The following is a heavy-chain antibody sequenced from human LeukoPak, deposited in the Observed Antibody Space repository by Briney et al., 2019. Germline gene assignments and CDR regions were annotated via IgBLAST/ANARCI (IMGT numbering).Heavy chain of an antibody. CDR1: GGSFSGYY. D-gene: IGHD4-17*01. CDR2: INHSGST. V-gene: IGHV4-34*01. Sequence: SETLSLTCAVYGGSFSGYYWSWIRQPPGKGLEWIGEINHSGSTNYNPSLKSRVTISVDTSKNQFSLKLSSVTAADTAVYYCARRGYGDYEGYWGQGNLGSVSS. J-gene: IGHJ4*02. CDR3: ARRGYGDYEGY.